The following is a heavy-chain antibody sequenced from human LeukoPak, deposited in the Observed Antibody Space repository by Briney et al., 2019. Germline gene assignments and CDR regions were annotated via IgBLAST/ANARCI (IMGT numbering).Heavy chain of an antibody. D-gene: IGHD3-22*01. J-gene: IGHJ4*02. CDR2: IKQDGSEK. Sequence: PGGSLRLSCAASGFTFSSYAMSWVRQAPGKGLEWVANIKQDGSEKYYVDSVKGRFTISRDNAKNSLYLQMNSLRAEDTAVYYGARDREYYYDSDFDYWGQGTLVTVSS. CDR3: ARDREYYYDSDFDY. V-gene: IGHV3-7*01. CDR1: GFTFSSYA.